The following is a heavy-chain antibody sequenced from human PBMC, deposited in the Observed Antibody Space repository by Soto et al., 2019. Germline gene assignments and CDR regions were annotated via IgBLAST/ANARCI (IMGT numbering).Heavy chain of an antibody. J-gene: IGHJ5*02. Sequence: GPSVKVSCKASGFTFTSSAVQWVRQARGQRLEWIGWIVVGSGNTGYVKKFQGRVTMTRDTSMSTAYMELSSLRSEDTAVYYCARGIKYGDYPRWFAPWGPGTLVPVSS. D-gene: IGHD4-17*01. CDR1: GFTFTSSA. CDR3: ARGIKYGDYPRWFAP. V-gene: IGHV1-58*01. CDR2: IVVGSGNT.